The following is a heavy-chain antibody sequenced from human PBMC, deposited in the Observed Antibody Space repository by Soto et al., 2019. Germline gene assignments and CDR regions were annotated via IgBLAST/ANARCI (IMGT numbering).Heavy chain of an antibody. D-gene: IGHD1-1*01. V-gene: IGHV4-30-4*01. J-gene: IGHJ5*02. Sequence: QVSLQESGPGLVKPSQTLSLSCNVSGDSITDGDYYWSWIRQPPGKDLEWIAYIYYNGIIHYNPSLKSRVTISLDPSKNQFSLTMTSVTDADTAVYSCARGTQEGFDPWGQGTLVTVSS. CDR3: ARGTQEGFDP. CDR2: IYYNGII. CDR1: GDSITDGDYY.